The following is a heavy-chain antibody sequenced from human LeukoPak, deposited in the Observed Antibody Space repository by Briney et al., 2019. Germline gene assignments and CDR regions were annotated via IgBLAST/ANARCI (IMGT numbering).Heavy chain of an antibody. D-gene: IGHD4-11*01. J-gene: IGHJ1*01. Sequence: PGGSLRLSCAASGFTFSSYSMNWVRQAPGKGLEWVSSISRSSSYIYYADSVKGRFTISRDNAQNSLYLQMNSLRAEDTAVYYCAKEIYSDSTGGRFQHWGQGTLVTVSS. CDR3: AKEIYSDSTGGRFQH. CDR2: ISRSSSYI. V-gene: IGHV3-21*04. CDR1: GFTFSSYS.